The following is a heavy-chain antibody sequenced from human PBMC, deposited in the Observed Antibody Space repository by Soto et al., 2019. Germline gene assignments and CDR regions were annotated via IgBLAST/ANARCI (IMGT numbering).Heavy chain of an antibody. D-gene: IGHD3-16*01. Sequence: GGSLRLSCAASGFTFSSYAMHWVRQAPGKGLEWVAVISYDGSNKYYADSVKGRFTISRDNSKNTLYLQMNSLRAEDTAVYYCARDDLSWGQVAPVLGYYYYGMDVWGQGTTVTVSS. CDR2: ISYDGSNK. CDR1: GFTFSSYA. CDR3: ARDDLSWGQVAPVLGYYYYGMDV. V-gene: IGHV3-30-3*01. J-gene: IGHJ6*02.